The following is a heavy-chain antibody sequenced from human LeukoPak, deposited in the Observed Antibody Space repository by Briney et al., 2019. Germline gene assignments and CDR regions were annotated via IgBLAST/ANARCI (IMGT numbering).Heavy chain of an antibody. CDR2: INHSGST. J-gene: IGHJ4*02. V-gene: IGHV4-34*01. D-gene: IGHD3-10*01. CDR1: GGSFSGYY. CDR3: ASSARGRYYYGSGSLINLDY. Sequence: AETLSLTCAVYGGSFSGYYWSWIRQPPGKGLEWIGEINHSGSTNYNPSLKSRVTISVDTSKSQFSLKLSSVTAADTAVYYCASSARGRYYYGSGSLINLDYWGQGTLVTVSS.